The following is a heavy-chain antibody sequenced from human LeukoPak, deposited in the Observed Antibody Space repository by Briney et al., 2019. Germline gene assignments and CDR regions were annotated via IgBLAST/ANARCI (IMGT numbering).Heavy chain of an antibody. J-gene: IGHJ4*02. CDR1: GGTFNNYA. CDR2: IIPMLGKT. D-gene: IGHD2-2*01. Sequence: GASVKVSCKASGGTFNNYAVSWVREAPGLGLEWMGRIIPMLGKTNSAQKFQDRVTITADTSTGTAYMELTNLSSDDTAVDFCARGLFGGFAAAPFDHWGQGSLVTVS. CDR3: ARGLFGGFAAAPFDH. V-gene: IGHV1-69*04.